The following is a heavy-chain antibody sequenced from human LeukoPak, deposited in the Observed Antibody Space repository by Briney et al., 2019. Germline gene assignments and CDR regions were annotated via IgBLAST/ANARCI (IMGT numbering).Heavy chain of an antibody. V-gene: IGHV4-59*01. D-gene: IGHD6-6*01. CDR2: IYYSGST. J-gene: IGHJ6*02. CDR3: ARVWAARPGAHPDYYYYYGMYV. Sequence: PSETLSLTCTVSGGSISSYYWSWIRQPPGKGLEWIGYIYYSGSTNYNPSLKSRVTISVDTSKNQFSLKLSSVTAADTAVYYCARVWAARPGAHPDYYYYYGMYVWGQGTTVTVSS. CDR1: GGSISSYY.